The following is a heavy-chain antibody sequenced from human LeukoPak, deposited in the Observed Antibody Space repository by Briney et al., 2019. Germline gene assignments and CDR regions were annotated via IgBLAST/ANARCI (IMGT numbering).Heavy chain of an antibody. Sequence: SETLSLTCNVSGGSISSSSYYWGWIRQPPGKGLEWIGSIHYSGSTYYNPSLKSRVTISVDTSKNQFSLKLTSVTAADTAVYYCARHGYCSAGSCREIDSWGQGSLVTVSS. CDR3: ARHGYCSAGSCREIDS. D-gene: IGHD2-15*01. J-gene: IGHJ4*02. V-gene: IGHV4-39*01. CDR1: GGSISSSSYY. CDR2: IHYSGST.